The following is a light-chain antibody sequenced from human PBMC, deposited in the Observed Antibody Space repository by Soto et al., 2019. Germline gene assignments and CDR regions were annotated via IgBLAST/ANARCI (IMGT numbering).Light chain of an antibody. V-gene: IGLV1-40*01. Sequence: QLVLTQPPSVSGAPAQRVTISCTGSSSNIGADYDVHWYQQLPGTAPKLLIYGNSNRPSGVPDRFSGSKSGTSASLAITGLQAEDEADYYCQSYDSSLSAVVFGGGTKLTVL. CDR2: GNS. CDR3: QSYDSSLSAVV. CDR1: SSNIGADYD. J-gene: IGLJ3*02.